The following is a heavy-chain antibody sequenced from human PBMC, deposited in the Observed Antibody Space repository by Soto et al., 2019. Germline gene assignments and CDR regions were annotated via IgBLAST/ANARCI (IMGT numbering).Heavy chain of an antibody. D-gene: IGHD3-10*01. V-gene: IGHV4-59*08. Sequence: QVQLQESGPGLVKPSETLSLTCTVSGGYISSYYWSWIRQPTGKGLEWIGYIYYSGSTNYNPSLKSRVTISVDTSKNQFSLMLSSVTAADTAVYYCARRYGSCFDIWGQGTMVTVSS. J-gene: IGHJ3*02. CDR3: ARRYGSCFDI. CDR2: IYYSGST. CDR1: GGYISSYY.